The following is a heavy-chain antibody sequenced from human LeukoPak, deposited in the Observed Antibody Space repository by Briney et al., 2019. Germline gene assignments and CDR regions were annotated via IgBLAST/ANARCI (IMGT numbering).Heavy chain of an antibody. Sequence: ASVKVSCKASGFTFTNYAFHWVRQAPGQRLEWLGWINAGNDDTKYSQKFQGRVTITRDTSASTAYLDLTSLRSEDTAVFYCARAGCSGDCCLIDSWGQGTLVTVSS. CDR3: ARAGCSGDCCLIDS. CDR2: INAGNDDT. CDR1: GFTFTNYA. V-gene: IGHV1-3*01. J-gene: IGHJ4*02. D-gene: IGHD2-21*02.